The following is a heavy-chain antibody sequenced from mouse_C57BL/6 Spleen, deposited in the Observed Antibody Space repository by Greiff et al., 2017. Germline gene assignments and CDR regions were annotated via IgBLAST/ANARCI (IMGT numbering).Heavy chain of an antibody. Sequence: QVHVKQSGPELVKPGASVKISCKASGYAFSSSWMNWVKQRPGKGLEWIGRIYPGDGDTNYNGKFKGKATLTADKSSSTAYMQLSSLTSEDSAVYFCARIYYGNYDYFDYWGQGTTLTVSS. CDR1: GYAFSSSW. D-gene: IGHD2-1*01. V-gene: IGHV1-82*01. CDR3: ARIYYGNYDYFDY. CDR2: IYPGDGDT. J-gene: IGHJ2*01.